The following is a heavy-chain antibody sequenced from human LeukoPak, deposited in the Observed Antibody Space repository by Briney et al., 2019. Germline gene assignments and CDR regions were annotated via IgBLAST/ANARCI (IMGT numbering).Heavy chain of an antibody. V-gene: IGHV3-53*01. CDR1: GITVSSNY. J-gene: IGHJ4*02. CDR3: ARDTPPDY. CDR2: ISSGGSA. Sequence: GSLRLSCAASGITVSSNYMSWVRQAPGKGLEWVSVISSGGSASYADSVKGRFTISRDNSKNTLYLQMNSLRAEDTALYYCARDTPPDYWGQGTLVTVSS.